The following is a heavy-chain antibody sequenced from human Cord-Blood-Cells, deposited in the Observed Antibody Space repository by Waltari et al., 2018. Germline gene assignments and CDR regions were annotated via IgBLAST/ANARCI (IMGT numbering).Heavy chain of an antibody. J-gene: IGHJ4*02. V-gene: IGHV4-39*01. Sequence: QLQLQESGPGLVKPSETLSLTCTVSGGSISSSSYYWGWIRQPPGKGLEWIESIYYSGSTYYNPSLQSRVTISVDTSKNQCSLKLSSVTAADTAVYYCARQDIVVVPAAIGYFDYWSQGSLVTVSS. CDR2: IYYSGST. CDR1: GGSISSSSYY. D-gene: IGHD2-2*01. CDR3: ARQDIVVVPAAIGYFDY.